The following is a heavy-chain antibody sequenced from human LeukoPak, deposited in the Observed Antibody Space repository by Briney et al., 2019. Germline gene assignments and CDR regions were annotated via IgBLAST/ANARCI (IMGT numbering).Heavy chain of an antibody. CDR1: GGSFSGYY. V-gene: IGHV4-34*01. CDR3: ARGLGGDPYAFDI. CDR2: INHSGST. Sequence: SETLSLTCAVYGGSFSGYYWSWIRQPPGKGLEWIGEINHSGSTNYNPSLKSRVTISVDTSKNQFSLKLSSVTAADTAVYYCARGLGGDPYAFDIWGQGTMVTVFS. D-gene: IGHD2-21*02. J-gene: IGHJ3*02.